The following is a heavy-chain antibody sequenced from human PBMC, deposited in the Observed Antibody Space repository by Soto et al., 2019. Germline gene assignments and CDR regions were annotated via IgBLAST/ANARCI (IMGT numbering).Heavy chain of an antibody. CDR3: AKSHYDILTGPRSRFDP. V-gene: IGHV1-46*03. J-gene: IGHJ5*02. Sequence: GASVKVSCKASGYTFTSYYMHWVGQAPGKGLEWMGIINPSGGSTSYAQKFQGRVTMTRDTSTSTVYMELSSLRSEDTAVYYCAKSHYDILTGPRSRFDPWGQGTLVTVSS. CDR2: INPSGGST. CDR1: GYTFTSYY. D-gene: IGHD3-9*01.